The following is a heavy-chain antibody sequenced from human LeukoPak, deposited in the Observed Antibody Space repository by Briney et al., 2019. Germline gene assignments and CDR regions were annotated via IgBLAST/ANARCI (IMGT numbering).Heavy chain of an antibody. CDR3: AKDMTTVTFFDY. CDR2: IRYDGSNK. Sequence: PGGSLRLSRAASGFTFSSYGMHWVRQAPGKGLEWVAFIRYDGSNKYYADSVKGRFTISRDNSKNTLYLQMNSLRAEDTAVYYCAKDMTTVTFFDYWGQGTLVTASS. J-gene: IGHJ4*02. CDR1: GFTFSSYG. V-gene: IGHV3-30*02. D-gene: IGHD4-17*01.